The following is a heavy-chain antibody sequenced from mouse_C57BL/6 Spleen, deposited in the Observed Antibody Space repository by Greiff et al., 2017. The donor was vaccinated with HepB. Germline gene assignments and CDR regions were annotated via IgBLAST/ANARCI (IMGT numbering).Heavy chain of an antibody. CDR2: IYPRSGNT. CDR3: ATWLSPFDY. V-gene: IGHV1-81*01. D-gene: IGHD2-2*01. J-gene: IGHJ2*01. Sequence: VKLQESGAELARPGASVKLSCKASGYTFTSYGISWVKQRTGQGLEWIGEIYPRSGNTYYNEKFKGKATLTADKSSSTAYMELRSLTSEDSAVYFCATWLSPFDYWGQGTTLTVSS. CDR1: GYTFTSYG.